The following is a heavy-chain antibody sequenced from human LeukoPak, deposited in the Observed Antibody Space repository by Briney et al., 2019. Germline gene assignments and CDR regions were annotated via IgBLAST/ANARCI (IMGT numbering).Heavy chain of an antibody. Sequence: GGSLRLSCAASGFTFSSYWMHWVRQAPGKGLVWVSRINSDGSTTSYADSVKGRFTISRDNAKNTLYLQMNILRDEDTAVYYCARVSYYDGSGYYSPFDSWGQGTLVTVSS. D-gene: IGHD3-22*01. J-gene: IGHJ4*02. CDR2: INSDGSTT. CDR3: ARVSYYDGSGYYSPFDS. CDR1: GFTFSSYW. V-gene: IGHV3-74*01.